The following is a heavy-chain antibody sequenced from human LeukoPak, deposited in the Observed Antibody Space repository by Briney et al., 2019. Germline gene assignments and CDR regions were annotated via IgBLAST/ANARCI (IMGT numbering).Heavy chain of an antibody. CDR3: AKGTTMIVVVLDAFDI. Sequence: GGSLRLSCAASGFTLSSYAMSWVRQAPGKGLEWVSAISGSGGSTYYADSVKGRFTISRDNSKNTLYLQMNSLGAEDTAVYYCAKGTTMIVVVLDAFDIWGQGTMVTVSS. CDR1: GFTLSSYA. CDR2: ISGSGGST. J-gene: IGHJ3*02. D-gene: IGHD3-22*01. V-gene: IGHV3-23*01.